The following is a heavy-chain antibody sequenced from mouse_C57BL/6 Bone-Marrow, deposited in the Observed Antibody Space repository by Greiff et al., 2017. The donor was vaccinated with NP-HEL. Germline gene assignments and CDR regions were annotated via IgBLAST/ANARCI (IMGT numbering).Heavy chain of an antibody. CDR2: IDPSDSYT. J-gene: IGHJ2*01. CDR1: GYTFTSYW. Sequence: VQLQQPGAELVRPGTSVKLSCKASGYTFTSYWMHWVKQRPGQGLEWIGVIDPSDSYTNYNQKFKGKATLTVDTSSSTAYMQLSSLTSEDSAVYDCARLGGYSNYWGQGTTRTVSS. CDR3: ARLGGYSNY. D-gene: IGHD2-3*01. V-gene: IGHV1-59*01.